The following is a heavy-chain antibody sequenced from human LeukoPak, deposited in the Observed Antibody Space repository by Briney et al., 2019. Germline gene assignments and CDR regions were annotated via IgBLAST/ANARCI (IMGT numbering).Heavy chain of an antibody. Sequence: GASVKVSCKASGYTFTGYYMHWVRQAPGQGLEWIGRINPNSGGTNYTQKFHGRVTMTRDTSISTAYMELSRLRSDDTAVYYCARGREAGPYYYYYMDVWGKGTTVTVSS. D-gene: IGHD3-10*01. CDR1: GYTFTGYY. V-gene: IGHV1-2*06. CDR3: ARGREAGPYYYYYMDV. J-gene: IGHJ6*03. CDR2: INPNSGGT.